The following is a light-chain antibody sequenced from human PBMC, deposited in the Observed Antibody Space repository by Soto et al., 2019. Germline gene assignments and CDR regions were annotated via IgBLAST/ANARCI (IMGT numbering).Light chain of an antibody. CDR3: QQYNVLPLT. J-gene: IGKJ4*01. CDR2: VAS. V-gene: IGKV3-15*01. CDR1: QSVSSN. Sequence: EIVMTQSPATLSVSPGERATLSCRASQSVSSNLAWYQQKPGQTPKLLIYVASTRATGIPARFSGSGSGTEFTLTISSLQSEDFAVYYCQQYNVLPLTFGGGNKVEFK.